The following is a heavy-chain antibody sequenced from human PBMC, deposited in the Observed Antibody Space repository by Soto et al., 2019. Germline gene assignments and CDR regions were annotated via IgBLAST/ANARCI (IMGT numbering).Heavy chain of an antibody. J-gene: IGHJ4*01. CDR2: ITGSGDST. CDR3: AKDLQFSGWLSAQTFDY. D-gene: IGHD6-19*01. V-gene: IGHV3-23*01. CDR1: GFTFSSHA. Sequence: EVQLLESGGGLVQPGGSLRLSCAVSGFTFSSHAMSWVRQAPGKGLECVSSITGSGDSTYYADSVKGRFTISRDKSKSTLYLQMNSLRAEDTAVDYCAKDLQFSGWLSAQTFDYWGHGTQVTVSS.